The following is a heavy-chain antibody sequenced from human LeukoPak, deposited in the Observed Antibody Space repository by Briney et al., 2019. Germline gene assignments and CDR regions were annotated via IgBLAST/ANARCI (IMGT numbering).Heavy chain of an antibody. D-gene: IGHD2-15*01. J-gene: IGHJ4*02. CDR2: ITGSGVST. CDR1: GFTFSSYA. CDR3: ARGMVVAGSGAFYY. V-gene: IGHV3-23*01. Sequence: GGSLRLSCAASGFTFSSYAMSWVRQAPGKGLEWVSGITGSGVSTYYADFVKGRCTISRDNSKNTLYLQMNSLRAEDTAVCYCARGMVVAGSGAFYYWGQGTLVTVSS.